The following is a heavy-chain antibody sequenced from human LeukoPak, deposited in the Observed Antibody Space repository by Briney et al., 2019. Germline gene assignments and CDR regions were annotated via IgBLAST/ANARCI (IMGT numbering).Heavy chain of an antibody. CDR1: GGSISSSNW. CDR2: IHHSGNT. CDR3: ARVGELMVYAPHGPDDAFDI. J-gene: IGHJ3*02. Sequence: PSETLSLTCAVSGGSISSSNWWSWVRQPPGKGLEWIGEIHHSGNTNYNPSLKSRVTISVDKSKNQFSLKLSSVTAADTAVYYCARVGELMVYAPHGPDDAFDIWGQGTMVTVSS. V-gene: IGHV4-4*02. D-gene: IGHD2-8*01.